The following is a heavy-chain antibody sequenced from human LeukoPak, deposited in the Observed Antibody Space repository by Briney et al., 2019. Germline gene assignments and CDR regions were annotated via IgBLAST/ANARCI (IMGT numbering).Heavy chain of an antibody. V-gene: IGHV4-34*01. CDR1: GGSFSGYY. CDR3: ARAPIGSADH. D-gene: IGHD1-1*01. Sequence: PSETLSLTCAVYGGSFSGYYWSWIRQPPGKGLEWIGEINHSGSTNYNPSLKSRVTISVDTSKNQFSLKLSSVTAADTAVYYCARAPIGSADHWGPGAQVTVSS. J-gene: IGHJ4*02. CDR2: INHSGST.